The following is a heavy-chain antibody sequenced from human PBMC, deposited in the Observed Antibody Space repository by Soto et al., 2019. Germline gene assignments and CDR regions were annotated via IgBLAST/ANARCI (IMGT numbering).Heavy chain of an antibody. Sequence: SETLSLTCAVSCGSISSGVYSWSWIRQPPGKGLEWIGYIYHSGSTYYNPSLKSRVTISVDRSKNQFSLKLSSVTAADTAVYYCVRGYSSSSFRYDYVWGSYRYYYGMDVWGQGTTVNVSS. CDR3: VRGYSSSSFRYDYVWGSYRYYYGMDV. D-gene: IGHD3-16*02. CDR2: IYHSGST. V-gene: IGHV4-30-2*01. J-gene: IGHJ6*02. CDR1: CGSISSGVYS.